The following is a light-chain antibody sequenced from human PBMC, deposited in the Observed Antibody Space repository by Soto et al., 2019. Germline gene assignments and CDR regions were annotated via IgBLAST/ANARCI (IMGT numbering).Light chain of an antibody. J-gene: IGLJ7*01. V-gene: IGLV1-36*01. CDR1: SSNIGNNA. Sequence: QAVVTQPPSVSEAPRQRVTISCSGSSSNIGNNAVNWYQQLPGKAPKLLIYSDDLLPSGVSDRFSGSKSGTSASLAISGLQSEDEADYYCAAWDDSLNGPVFGGGTQLTVL. CDR2: SDD. CDR3: AAWDDSLNGPV.